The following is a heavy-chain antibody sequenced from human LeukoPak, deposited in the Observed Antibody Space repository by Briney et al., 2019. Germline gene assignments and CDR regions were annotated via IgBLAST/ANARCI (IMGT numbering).Heavy chain of an antibody. D-gene: IGHD5-18*01. CDR1: GFTVSSNY. CDR2: IYSGGST. V-gene: IGHV3-53*01. CDR3: GYGAYSYGGFDY. Sequence: PGESLRLSCAASGFTVSSNYMSWVRQAPGKGLEWVSVIYSGGSTYYADSVKGRFTISRDNSKNTLYLQMNSLRAEDTAVYYCGYGAYSYGGFDYWGQGTLVTVSS. J-gene: IGHJ4*02.